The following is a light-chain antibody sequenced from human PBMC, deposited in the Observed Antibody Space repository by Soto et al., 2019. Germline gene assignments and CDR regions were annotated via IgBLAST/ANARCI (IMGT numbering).Light chain of an antibody. Sequence: EIVLTQSPGTLSLSPGERATLSCRAGQSVSSIYLAWYQQKPGQAPRLLIDRASSRATGIPDRFSGSGSGTDFTLTTSRLEPEDFAVYYCQQYCGSPPYTFGQGTKLEIK. V-gene: IGKV3-20*01. CDR3: QQYCGSPPYT. CDR1: QSVSSIY. J-gene: IGKJ2*01. CDR2: RAS.